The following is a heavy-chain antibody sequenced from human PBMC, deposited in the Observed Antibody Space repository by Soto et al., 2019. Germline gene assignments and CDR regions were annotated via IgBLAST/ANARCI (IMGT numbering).Heavy chain of an antibody. CDR2: IYYSGTT. D-gene: IGHD2-2*01. V-gene: IGHV4-31*03. CDR3: ARVESSTDAFEM. J-gene: IGHJ3*02. Sequence: QVQLQESGPGLVKPSQTLSLTCTVSGGSISSGGYYWSWIRQNPGKGLEWIGYIYYSGTTNYNPSLASRLSISVDTSKNQSSLKLNSMTAADTAVYYCARVESSTDAFEMWGQGTMVTVSS. CDR1: GGSISSGGYY.